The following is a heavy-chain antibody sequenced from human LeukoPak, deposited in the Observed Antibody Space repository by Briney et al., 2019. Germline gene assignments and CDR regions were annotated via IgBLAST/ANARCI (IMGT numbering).Heavy chain of an antibody. CDR2: ISSSSSHI. CDR1: GFTFSGYS. D-gene: IGHD2-2*02. CDR3: AFSPYCGNSRCDNGIVWDN. Sequence: PGGSLRLSCAASGFTFSGYSMNWVRQAPGRGLEWVSCISSSSSHIYYAVSVKGRFTISRDNAKNSLYLQMNSLRAEDTAVYYCAFSPYCGNSRCDNGIVWDNWGQGTLVTVSS. V-gene: IGHV3-21*01. J-gene: IGHJ4*02.